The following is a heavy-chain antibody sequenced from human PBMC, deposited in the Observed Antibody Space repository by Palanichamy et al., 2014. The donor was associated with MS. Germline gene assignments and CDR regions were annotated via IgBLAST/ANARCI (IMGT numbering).Heavy chain of an antibody. D-gene: IGHD3-16*01. CDR1: GGSFSGYS. CDR2: IGRSGGT. Sequence: QVQLQQWGAGLLKPSETLSLTCAVSGGSFSGYSWSWIRQPPGKGLEWIGEIGRSGGTNYNPSLESRVTISVDTSNNQFSLHLNSVTAADSAVYYCARGIKTDWGIYWSQGTLVTVSS. CDR3: ARGIKTDWGIY. V-gene: IGHV4-34*01. J-gene: IGHJ4*02.